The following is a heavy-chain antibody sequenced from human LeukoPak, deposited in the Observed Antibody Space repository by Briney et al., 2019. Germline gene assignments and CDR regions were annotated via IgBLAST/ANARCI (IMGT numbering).Heavy chain of an antibody. D-gene: IGHD5-24*01. CDR3: ARGRDRSKAGDH. V-gene: IGHV4-34*01. CDR1: GGSCDDYY. J-gene: IGHJ4*02. Sequence: SETLSLTCAVYGGSCDDYYCSWLRQPPGKGLEWIGEIHPSGIFYYNSSLLSRVTISIDASKSQFSLRLTSVTAADTAFYYCARGRDRSKAGDHWGQGSLVTVSS. CDR2: IHPSGIF.